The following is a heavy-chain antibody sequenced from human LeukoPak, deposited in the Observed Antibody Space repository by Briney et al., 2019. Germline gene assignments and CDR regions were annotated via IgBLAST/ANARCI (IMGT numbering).Heavy chain of an antibody. CDR3: AREKYYYVKIGYIPLDY. V-gene: IGHV4-4*07. D-gene: IGHD3-22*01. Sequence: SEPLSLTCTVSGRSIISYYWNWLRQPTGKGPEWIGRIYPSGSTNYNPSLKRRVTISVDKSKNQFSLKLRSVTAADTAVYYCAREKYYYVKIGYIPLDYWGQGTLLTVSS. J-gene: IGHJ4*02. CDR1: GRSIISYY. CDR2: IYPSGST.